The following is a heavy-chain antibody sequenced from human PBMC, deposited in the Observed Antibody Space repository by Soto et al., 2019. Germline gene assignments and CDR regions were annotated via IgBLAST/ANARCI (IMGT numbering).Heavy chain of an antibody. CDR1: GGTFSSYA. Sequence: QVQLVQSGAEVKKPGSSVKVSCKASGGTFSSYAISWVRQAPGQGLEWMGGIIPIFGTENYAQKFQGRVTITEDESTSTAYMALSSLRSEDTAVYYCARVTSRYSGYDYDYYYYGMDVWGQGTTVTVSS. J-gene: IGHJ6*02. CDR3: ARVTSRYSGYDYDYYYYGMDV. V-gene: IGHV1-69*12. D-gene: IGHD5-12*01. CDR2: IIPIFGTE.